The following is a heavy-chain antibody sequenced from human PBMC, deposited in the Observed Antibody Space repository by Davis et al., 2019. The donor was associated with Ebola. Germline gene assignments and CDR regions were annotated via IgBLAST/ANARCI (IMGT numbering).Heavy chain of an antibody. CDR2: IWYSGST. Sequence: PSETLSLTCTVSGGSIISTDYYWGWVRQPPGKGLEWVASIWYSGSTYYNPSLKSRVTISVDTSKNQFSLKLNSVTAADTATYYCAREPFGGSDLETYYYYMDVWGKGTTVTVSS. CDR3: AREPFGGSDLETYYYYMDV. D-gene: IGHD5-12*01. CDR1: GGSIISTDYY. V-gene: IGHV4-39*07. J-gene: IGHJ6*03.